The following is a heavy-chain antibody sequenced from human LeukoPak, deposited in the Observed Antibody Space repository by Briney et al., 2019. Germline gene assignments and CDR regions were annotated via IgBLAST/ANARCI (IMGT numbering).Heavy chain of an antibody. CDR2: IIPIFGTA. CDR3: ARVGFGELSYHFDY. D-gene: IGHD3-10*01. V-gene: IGHV1-69*05. Sequence: ASVKVSCKASGGTFSSYAISWVRQAPGQGLEWMGGIIPIFGTANYAQKFQGRVTITTDESTSTAYMELSSLRSEDTAVYYCARVGFGELSYHFDYWGQGTLVTVSS. J-gene: IGHJ4*02. CDR1: GGTFSSYA.